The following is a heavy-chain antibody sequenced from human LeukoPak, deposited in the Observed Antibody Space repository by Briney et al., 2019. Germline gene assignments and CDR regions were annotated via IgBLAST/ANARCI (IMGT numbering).Heavy chain of an antibody. CDR3: ARYNWNDDYYYGMDV. D-gene: IGHD1-1*01. Sequence: GGSLRLSCAASGFTLTTYAMSWVRQAPGKGLEWVAVIWYDGSNKYSADSVKGRFTISRDNSKNTLYLQMNSLRAEDTAVYYCARYNWNDDYYYGMDVWGQGTTVTVSS. J-gene: IGHJ6*02. CDR2: IWYDGSNK. CDR1: GFTLTTYA. V-gene: IGHV3-33*08.